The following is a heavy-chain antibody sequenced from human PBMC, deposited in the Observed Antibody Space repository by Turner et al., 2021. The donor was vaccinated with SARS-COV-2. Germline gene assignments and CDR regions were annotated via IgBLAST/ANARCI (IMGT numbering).Heavy chain of an antibody. J-gene: IGHJ6*02. D-gene: IGHD5-18*01. CDR1: GGSISSSSYY. V-gene: IGHV4-39*01. CDR2: IYYSGIT. CDR3: ARLIDTAMDYYGMDV. Sequence: LQLQESGPGQVKPSETLSLSGTVSGGSISSSSYYWGWIRQPPGKWLEWMGIIYYSGITYYSPSLKSRVTISVDTSKNQFSLKLSSVTGADTAVYYCARLIDTAMDYYGMDVWCQGTTVTVSS.